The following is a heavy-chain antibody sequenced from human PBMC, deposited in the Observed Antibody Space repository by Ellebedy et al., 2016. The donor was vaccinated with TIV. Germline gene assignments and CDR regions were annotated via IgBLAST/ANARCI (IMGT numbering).Heavy chain of an antibody. CDR1: GFSVMDDY. D-gene: IGHD6-19*01. CDR3: VRDRYTTGWYAFDF. CDR2: VFGRDNT. Sequence: GESLKISCEASGFSVMDDYMSWVRQAPGQGLEWVALVFGRDNTAYGDSVRGRFTVSRDKGTNTVFLQMSGLRADDTAVYYCVRDRYTTGWYAFDFWGLGTMVAVSS. V-gene: IGHV3-66*01. J-gene: IGHJ3*01.